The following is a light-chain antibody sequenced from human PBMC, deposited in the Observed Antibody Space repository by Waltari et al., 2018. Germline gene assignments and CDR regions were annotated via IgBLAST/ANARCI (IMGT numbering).Light chain of an antibody. Sequence: QSALTQPASVSGSPGQSITIPCTGTSSYIASYNLVSWYQQHPGKAPKLIIYEAKKRPSGVSSRFSGSKSGNTASLTISGPQAEDEANYYCYAYAGTRGVFGTGTKVTVL. J-gene: IGLJ1*01. CDR2: EAK. CDR1: SSYIASYNL. CDR3: YAYAGTRGV. V-gene: IGLV2-23*01.